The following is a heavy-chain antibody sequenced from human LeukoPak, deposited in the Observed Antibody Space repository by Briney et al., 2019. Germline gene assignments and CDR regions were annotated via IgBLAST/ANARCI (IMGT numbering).Heavy chain of an antibody. CDR3: ARDGGMMATIGVFDY. CDR2: IYYSGST. CDR1: GGSISSSSYY. V-gene: IGHV4-39*07. Sequence: SETLSLTCTVSGGSISSSSYYWGWIRQPPGKGLEWIRSIYYSGSTYYNPSLKSRVTISVDTSKNQFSLKLSSVTAADTAVYYCARDGGMMATIGVFDYWGQGTLVTVSS. J-gene: IGHJ4*02. D-gene: IGHD5-12*01.